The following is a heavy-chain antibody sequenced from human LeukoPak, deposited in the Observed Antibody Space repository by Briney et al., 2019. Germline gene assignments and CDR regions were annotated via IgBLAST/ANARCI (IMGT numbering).Heavy chain of an antibody. V-gene: IGHV3-48*01. CDR2: ISSLSGTI. CDR3: AKRGAEVGTTVAPGDY. CDR1: GFTFSSYS. J-gene: IGHJ4*02. D-gene: IGHD1-26*01. Sequence: GGSLRLSCAASGFTFSSYSMNWVRQAPGEGLEWVSYISSLSGTIYYADSVKGRFTISRDNSKNTLYLQMSSLRAEDTAVYYCAKRGAEVGTTVAPGDYWGQGTLLTVSS.